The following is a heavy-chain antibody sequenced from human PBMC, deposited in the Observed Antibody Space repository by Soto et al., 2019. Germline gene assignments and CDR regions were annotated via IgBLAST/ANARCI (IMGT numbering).Heavy chain of an antibody. J-gene: IGHJ5*02. CDR1: GFTFGTTD. D-gene: IGHD3-10*01. Sequence: QLLQSGGGLVQPGGSLTLSCAASGFTFGTTDMSWVRQAPGEGWEWVPTIDGSGGITYYADSVKGRFTISRDNSRNTVYLQMNSLRGDDTALYYCVKNSGWFNTWGQGALVTVSS. CDR3: VKNSGWFNT. V-gene: IGHV3-23*01. CDR2: IDGSGGIT.